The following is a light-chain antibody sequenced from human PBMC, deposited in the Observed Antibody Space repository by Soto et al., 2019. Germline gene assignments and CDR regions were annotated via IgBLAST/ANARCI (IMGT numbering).Light chain of an antibody. CDR3: QQYSSHSPYT. Sequence: DIQMTQSPSTLSGSVGDRVTITCRASQTISSWLAWYQQKPGKAPKLLIYKASTFKSGVPSRFSGSGSGTEFTLTISSLQPDDFATYYCQQYSSHSPYTFGQGTKLEIK. J-gene: IGKJ2*01. CDR1: QTISSW. V-gene: IGKV1-5*03. CDR2: KAS.